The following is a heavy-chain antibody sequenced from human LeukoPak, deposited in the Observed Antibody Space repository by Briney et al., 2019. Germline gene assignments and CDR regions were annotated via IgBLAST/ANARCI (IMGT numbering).Heavy chain of an antibody. Sequence: GGSLRPSCAASGFTVGSNYMNWVRQAPGKGFEWVASIYSGGSTDYADSVKGRFTISRDSTKNTVYLQMNSLRSGDTAVYYCAGNNYASGTFLVYWGQGTLVTVSS. CDR1: GFTVGSNY. D-gene: IGHD3-10*01. CDR3: AGNNYASGTFLVY. V-gene: IGHV3-66*02. J-gene: IGHJ4*02. CDR2: IYSGGST.